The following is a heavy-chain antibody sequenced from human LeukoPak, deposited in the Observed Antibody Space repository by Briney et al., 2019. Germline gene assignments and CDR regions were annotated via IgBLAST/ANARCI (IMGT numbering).Heavy chain of an antibody. V-gene: IGHV3-64*02. Sequence: PGGSLRLSCAASGFRFSTYAMHWVRQALGKGLQYVSAISSNGDSTYYAESVKGRFTISRDRSKNTLYLQMGSLRADDMAVYYCARGRASHYDSSGYYPGVAFDIWGIGTMVTVSS. CDR3: ARGRASHYDSSGYYPGVAFDI. J-gene: IGHJ3*02. CDR1: GFRFSTYA. CDR2: ISSNGDST. D-gene: IGHD3-22*01.